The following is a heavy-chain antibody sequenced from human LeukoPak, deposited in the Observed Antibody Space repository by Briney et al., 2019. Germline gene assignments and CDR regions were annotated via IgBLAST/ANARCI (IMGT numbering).Heavy chain of an antibody. J-gene: IGHJ6*03. D-gene: IGHD2-8*01. CDR1: GYIFTNFG. V-gene: IGHV1-18*01. Sequence: GASVKVSCKASGYIFTNFGISWVRQARGQGLEWMGWISGYNGNTKYVQKFQGRATMTTDTSTSTAYMELRSLRAEDTAVYYCAKDALRCTNGVCYTGDYYYYYYMDVWGKGTTVTVSS. CDR3: AKDALRCTNGVCYTGDYYYYYYMDV. CDR2: ISGYNGNT.